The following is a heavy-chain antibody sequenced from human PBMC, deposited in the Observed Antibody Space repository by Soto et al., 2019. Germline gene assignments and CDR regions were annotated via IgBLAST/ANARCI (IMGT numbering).Heavy chain of an antibody. CDR2: ISYEGSNK. Sequence: QVQLVESGGGVVQPGRSLRLSCAASGFTFSPHAMHWVRQGPGKGLEWVAVISYEGSNKYYADSVKGRFTISRDNSKNTLYLQMNSLRAEYTAEYYSARERNTGYDYSYSYGMDVWGQGTTVTVSS. CDR3: ARERNTGYDYSYSYGMDV. CDR1: GFTFSPHA. J-gene: IGHJ6*02. D-gene: IGHD5-18*01. V-gene: IGHV3-30-3*01.